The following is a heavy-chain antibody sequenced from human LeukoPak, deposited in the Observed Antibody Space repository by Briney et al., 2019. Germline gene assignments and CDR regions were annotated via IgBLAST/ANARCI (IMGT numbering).Heavy chain of an antibody. CDR1: GFTFSSYA. Sequence: GSLRLSRAGSGFTFSSYAMSWVRQAPGKGLEWVSTISGSGGAGTYYADSVKGRFTVSRDNSRNTLYLPMNSLRAEDTAVYYCVKDRGGSPFYGMDVWGQGTTVTVSS. J-gene: IGHJ6*02. D-gene: IGHD1-26*01. CDR2: ISGSGGAGT. V-gene: IGHV3-23*01. CDR3: VKDRGGSPFYGMDV.